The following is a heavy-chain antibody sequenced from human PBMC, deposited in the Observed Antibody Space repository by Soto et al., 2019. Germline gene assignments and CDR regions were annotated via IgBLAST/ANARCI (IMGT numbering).Heavy chain of an antibody. J-gene: IGHJ4*02. CDR2: IDGGRT. CDR1: GFSFRDNA. V-gene: IGHV3-23*01. D-gene: IGHD1-26*01. Sequence: HPGGSLRLSCAASGFSFRDNAMSWVRQAPGKGLEWVSAIDGGRTYYADSVRGRFTISKDNSKNTVFLQMSRLTSEDTAEYYCARDGPTAYFESWAQGTLVTVSS. CDR3: ARDGPTAYFES.